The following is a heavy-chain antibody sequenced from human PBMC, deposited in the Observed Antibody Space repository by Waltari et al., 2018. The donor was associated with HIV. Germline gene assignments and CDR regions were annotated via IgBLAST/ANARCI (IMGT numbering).Heavy chain of an antibody. CDR2: TAPFFGV. CDR1: GGAFAPVA. Sequence: QAQLVQSGAETKKPGSSVRVSCQAPGGAFAPVAFTRVRQAPGQGLEWLGGTAPFFGVIYAQDFNGRVTITSNPSTRTVFLELGGLRPDDTAVYFCAKSDFTELVRGQKAFDVWGQGT. D-gene: IGHD1-26*01. CDR3: AKSDFTELVRGQKAFDV. V-gene: IGHV1-69*19. J-gene: IGHJ3*01.